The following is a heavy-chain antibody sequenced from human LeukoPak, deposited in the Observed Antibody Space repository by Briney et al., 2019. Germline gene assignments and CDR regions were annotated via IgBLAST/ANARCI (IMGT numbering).Heavy chain of an antibody. CDR1: GFTFSSYT. Sequence: GGSLRLSCAVSGFTFSSYTMNWVRQAPGKGLEWVSSITGRSTYIYYADPVKGRFTISRDNAKNSLYLQMNSLRAEDTAVYYCARDLTVTSTCWFDRWGQGTLVTVSS. D-gene: IGHD4-11*01. CDR3: ARDLTVTSTCWFDR. J-gene: IGHJ5*02. V-gene: IGHV3-21*01. CDR2: ITGRSTYI.